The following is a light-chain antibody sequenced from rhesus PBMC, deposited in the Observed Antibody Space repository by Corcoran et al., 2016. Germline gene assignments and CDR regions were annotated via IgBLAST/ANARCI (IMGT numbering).Light chain of an antibody. Sequence: DIQMTQSPSSLSASGGDRVTITCRASENVNDYLNWYQQKPGKAPKLLINKASTLHSGVPSRFSGSGSRTDYTFTISSLQPEDVATYYCQHSYCTPFTFGGGTKVELK. J-gene: IGKJ4*01. CDR3: QHSYCTPFT. V-gene: IGKV1-74*01. CDR2: KAS. CDR1: ENVNDY.